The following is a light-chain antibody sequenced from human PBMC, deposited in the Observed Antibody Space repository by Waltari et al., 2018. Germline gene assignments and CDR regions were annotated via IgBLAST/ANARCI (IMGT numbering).Light chain of an antibody. CDR1: SCDFAVFNY. V-gene: IGLV2-14*01. CDR3: SSYTSTWV. CDR2: NVS. Sequence: QSALTQSASVSGPPGQSITISCPGTSCDFAVFNYVSWYQQHPGKAPQLMIYNVSTRPSGVSHRFSGSKSGNTASLTISGLQSEDEADYYCSSYTSTWVFGGGTKLTVL. J-gene: IGLJ3*02.